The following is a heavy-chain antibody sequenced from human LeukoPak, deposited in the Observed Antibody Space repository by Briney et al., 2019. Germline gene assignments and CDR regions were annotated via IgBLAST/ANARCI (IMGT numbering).Heavy chain of an antibody. D-gene: IGHD5-24*01. CDR1: GGSSGDSIRGYY. Sequence: SETLSLTCTVSGGSSGDSIRGYYWSWIRQPPGEGLKWIGYIYYSGSTEYYPSLKSRVTISVDTSKNQFSLKLTSVTAADTAAYYCARGRPGRDGYNYFDYWGQGTLVTVSS. CDR2: IYYSGST. V-gene: IGHV4-61*08. CDR3: ARGRPGRDGYNYFDY. J-gene: IGHJ4*02.